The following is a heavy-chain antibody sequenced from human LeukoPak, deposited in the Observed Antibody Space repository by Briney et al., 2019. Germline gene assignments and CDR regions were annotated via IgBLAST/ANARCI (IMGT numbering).Heavy chain of an antibody. CDR3: ARDGTTNRYNWFDS. D-gene: IGHD2-8*01. Sequence: GGSLRLSCAASGFSLSSFQMNWVRQAPGKGLEWISYISNSGTTEYYADSVKGRFTISRDNAKNSLYLQMNSLTGEDTALYYCARDGTTNRYNWFDSWGQGTLVTVSS. J-gene: IGHJ5*01. V-gene: IGHV3-48*03. CDR2: ISNSGTTE. CDR1: GFSLSSFQ.